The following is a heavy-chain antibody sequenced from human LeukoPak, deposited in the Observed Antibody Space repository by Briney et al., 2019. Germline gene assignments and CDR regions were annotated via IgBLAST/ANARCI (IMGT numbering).Heavy chain of an antibody. CDR3: ARDVPPNVVVEGAMFDY. D-gene: IGHD2-2*01. J-gene: IGHJ4*02. V-gene: IGHV1-69*04. CDR2: IIPILGIA. CDR1: GGTFSSYA. Sequence: GSSVKVSCKASGGTFSSYAISWVRQAPGQGLEWMGRIIPILGIANYAQKFQGRVTITADKSTSTAYMELSSLRSEDTAVYYCARDVPPNVVVEGAMFDYWGQGTLVTVSS.